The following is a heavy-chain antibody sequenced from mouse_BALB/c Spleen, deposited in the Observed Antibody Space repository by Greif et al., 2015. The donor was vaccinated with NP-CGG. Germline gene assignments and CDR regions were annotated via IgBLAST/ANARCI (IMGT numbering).Heavy chain of an antibody. J-gene: IGHJ2*01. Sequence: EVQRAESGGGLVQPGGSRKLSCAASGFTFSSFGMHWVRQAPEEGLEWVAYIGSGSSTIYYADTVKGRFTISRDNPKNTLFLQMTSLRSEDTAMYYCARLFDYWGQGTTLTVSS. CDR1: GFTFSSFG. CDR2: IGSGSSTI. CDR3: ARLFDY. V-gene: IGHV5-17*02.